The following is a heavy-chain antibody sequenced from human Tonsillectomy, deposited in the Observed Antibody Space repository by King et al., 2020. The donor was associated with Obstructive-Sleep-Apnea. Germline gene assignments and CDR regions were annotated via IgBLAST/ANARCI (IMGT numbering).Heavy chain of an antibody. CDR2: IDPRDSYT. J-gene: IGHJ4*02. V-gene: IGHV5-10-1*01. CDR3: ARLRYDSNGYYYGDY. Sequence: QLVQSGAEVKKPRESLRISCKGSGYSFTNYWITWVHQMPVKGLEWRGRIDPRDSYTNYSPSFQGHVTISADKSISTAYLQWSSLKASETAMYYCARLRYDSNGYYYGDYWGQGTLVTVSS. D-gene: IGHD3-22*01. CDR1: GYSFTNYW.